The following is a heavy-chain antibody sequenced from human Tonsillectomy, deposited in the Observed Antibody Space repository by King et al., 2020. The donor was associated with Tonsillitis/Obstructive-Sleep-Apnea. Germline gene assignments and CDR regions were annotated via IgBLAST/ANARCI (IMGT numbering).Heavy chain of an antibody. J-gene: IGHJ4*02. CDR3: ARYYYYDSNGYYY. D-gene: IGHD3-22*01. V-gene: IGHV5-10-1*03. CDR1: GYSFNSYW. CDR2: IDPSDSYI. Sequence: VQLVESGAEVKKPGESLRISCKGSGYSFNSYWITWVRQMPGKGLEWMGRIDPSDSYINSSPSFQDNVTISVDKSISTAYLQWSSLKASDTAMYYCARYYYYDSNGYYYWGQGPLVTLSS.